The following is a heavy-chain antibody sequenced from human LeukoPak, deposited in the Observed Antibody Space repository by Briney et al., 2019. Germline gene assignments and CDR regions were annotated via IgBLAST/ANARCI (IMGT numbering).Heavy chain of an antibody. V-gene: IGHV4-59*08. CDR1: GGSISSYY. CDR3: ARLGCCSGGSCLGADY. D-gene: IGHD2-15*01. J-gene: IGHJ4*02. Sequence: SETLSLTCSVSGGSISSYYWSWIRQSPGKGLEWIGYIYSSGSTNYNPSLRSRVTVSVDTSKNQFSLDLSSVTAADTAVYYCARLGCCSGGSCLGADYWGQGTLVTVSS. CDR2: IYSSGST.